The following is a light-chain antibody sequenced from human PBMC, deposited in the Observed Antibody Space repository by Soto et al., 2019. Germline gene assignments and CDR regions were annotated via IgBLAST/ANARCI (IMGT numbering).Light chain of an antibody. CDR2: ATS. V-gene: IGKV3-11*01. J-gene: IGKJ3*01. CDR3: QQRSSWPFT. CDR1: QTIGNY. Sequence: EVLLTQSPATLSLSPGEGATLSCRASQTIGNYLAWYQQKPGKAPRLLIYATSTWATGIPARFSGSGSGTDFTLTISSLEPEDFAAYYCQQRSSWPFTFGPGTKVDIK.